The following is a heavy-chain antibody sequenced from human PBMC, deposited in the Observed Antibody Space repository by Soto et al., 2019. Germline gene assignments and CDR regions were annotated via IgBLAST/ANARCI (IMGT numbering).Heavy chain of an antibody. V-gene: IGHV1-2*02. CDR3: ARRLGLLVTPIPGY. J-gene: IGHJ4*02. D-gene: IGHD2-21*02. Sequence: QVQLVKSGAEVKKPGASVKVSCKASGYTFTGYHMHWVRQAPGQGLEWMGWINPNSGVTIYAQKFRGRVIMTRATPLTTAYMELRRLTSDDTAVYYCARRLGLLVTPIPGYWGQGTLVTVSS. CDR2: INPNSGVT. CDR1: GYTFTGYH.